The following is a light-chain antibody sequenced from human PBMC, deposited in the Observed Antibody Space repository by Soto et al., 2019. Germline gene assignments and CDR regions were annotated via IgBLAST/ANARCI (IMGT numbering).Light chain of an antibody. CDR2: GSS. Sequence: EILMTQSPATLSVSPGGRVTLSCRASQSVSINLAWYQQKPGQSPRLLVYGSSTRATGLPARFSGRGSGTEFTLTISSLQFEDFEVYYCQQYDKWPHTFGQGTKVDI. V-gene: IGKV3-15*01. CDR1: QSVSIN. CDR3: QQYDKWPHT. J-gene: IGKJ2*01.